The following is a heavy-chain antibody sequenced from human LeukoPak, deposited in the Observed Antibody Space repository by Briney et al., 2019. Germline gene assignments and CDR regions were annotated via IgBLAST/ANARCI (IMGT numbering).Heavy chain of an antibody. CDR3: AKEAGIVLGGDY. CDR1: GFTFRTYA. CDR2: INPAGSRT. Sequence: GGSLRLSCTVSGFTFRTYAMSWVRLAPGRGLEWVSAINPAGSRTFYADSVKGRFTISRDNSKNTLCLQMNSLRADDSAVYFCAKEAGIVLGGDYWGQGTLVTVSS. D-gene: IGHD1-26*01. V-gene: IGHV3-23*01. J-gene: IGHJ4*02.